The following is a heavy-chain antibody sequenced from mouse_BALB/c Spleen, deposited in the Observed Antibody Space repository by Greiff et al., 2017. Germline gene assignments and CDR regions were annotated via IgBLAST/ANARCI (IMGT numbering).Heavy chain of an antibody. V-gene: IGHV5-4*02. D-gene: IGHD1-1*01. CDR3: ARGPPSYGSSYVGGFAY. J-gene: IGHJ3*01. CDR1: GFTFSDYY. CDR2: ISDGGSYT. Sequence: EVKLVESGGGLVKPGGSLKLSCAASGFTFSDYYMYWVRQTPEKRLEWVATISDGGSYTYYPDSVKGRFTISRDNAKNNLYLQMSSLKSEDTAMYYCARGPPSYGSSYVGGFAYWGQGTLVTVSA.